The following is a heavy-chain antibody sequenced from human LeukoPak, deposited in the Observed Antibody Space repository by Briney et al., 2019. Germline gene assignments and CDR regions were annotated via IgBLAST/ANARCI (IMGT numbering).Heavy chain of an antibody. D-gene: IGHD4-23*01. CDR2: ISAYNGNT. V-gene: IGHV1-18*01. CDR3: ARTTTVVTPDDAFDI. CDR1: GYTFTSYG. J-gene: IGHJ3*02. Sequence: GASVKVSCKASGYTFTSYGISWVRQAPGQGLEWMGWISAYNGNTNYAQKLQGRVTMTTDTSTSTAYMELRSLRSDDTAVYYCARTTTVVTPDDAFDIWGQGTMVTVSS.